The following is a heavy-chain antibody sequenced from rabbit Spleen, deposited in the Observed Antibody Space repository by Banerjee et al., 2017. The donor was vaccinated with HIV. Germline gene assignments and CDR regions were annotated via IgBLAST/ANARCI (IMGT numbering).Heavy chain of an antibody. D-gene: IGHD8-1*01. CDR1: GFSFNGGYD. Sequence: QEQLVESGGGLVQPGGSLKLSCKASGFSFNGGYDMCWVRQAPGKGLEWIACIDAGNSGSTYSATWAKGRFTLSKTSSTTVTLQMTSLTAADTATYFCARDAGTSFSTYGMDLWGQGTLVTVS. CDR2: IDAGNSGST. V-gene: IGHV1S45*01. CDR3: ARDAGTSFSTYGMDL. J-gene: IGHJ6*01.